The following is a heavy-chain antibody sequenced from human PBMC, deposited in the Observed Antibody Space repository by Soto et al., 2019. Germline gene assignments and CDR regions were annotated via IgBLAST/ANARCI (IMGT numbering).Heavy chain of an antibody. J-gene: IGHJ4*02. CDR1: GFTFSIYS. V-gene: IGHV3-21*01. Sequence: PGGSLRLSCAASGFTFSIYSMNWVRQAPGKGLEWVSSISSSSSYIYYADSVKGRFTISRDNAKNSLYLQMNTLRAEDTAVYYCARSPGRDGYKNFDYWGQGTLVTVS. CDR2: ISSSSSYI. CDR3: ARSPGRDGYKNFDY. D-gene: IGHD1-1*01.